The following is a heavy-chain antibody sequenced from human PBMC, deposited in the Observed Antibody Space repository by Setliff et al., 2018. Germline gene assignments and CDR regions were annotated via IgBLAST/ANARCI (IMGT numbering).Heavy chain of an antibody. D-gene: IGHD3-3*01. CDR1: GFMFYTFG. Sequence: ASVKVSCKTSGFMFYTFGFSWVRHVPEQGFEWMGRISGYNGNTSYAQKFQDGVTVTMDTSTSTVYIELRSLRSDDTAVYYCARSSAPSVVLAADFDFWGLGTPVTVSS. CDR3: ARSSAPSVVLAADFDF. V-gene: IGHV1-18*01. J-gene: IGHJ4*02. CDR2: ISGYNGNT.